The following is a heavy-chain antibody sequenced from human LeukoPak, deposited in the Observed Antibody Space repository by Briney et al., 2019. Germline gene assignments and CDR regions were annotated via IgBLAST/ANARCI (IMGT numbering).Heavy chain of an antibody. V-gene: IGHV3-30*18. Sequence: PGGSLRLSCAASGFTFSSYGMHWVRQAPGKGREGGAVISYDGSNKYYADSVKGRFTISRDNSKNTLYLQMNSLRAEDTAVYYCAKDRYYDSRNFDYWGQGTLVTVSS. CDR2: ISYDGSNK. D-gene: IGHD3-22*01. J-gene: IGHJ4*02. CDR3: AKDRYYDSRNFDY. CDR1: GFTFSSYG.